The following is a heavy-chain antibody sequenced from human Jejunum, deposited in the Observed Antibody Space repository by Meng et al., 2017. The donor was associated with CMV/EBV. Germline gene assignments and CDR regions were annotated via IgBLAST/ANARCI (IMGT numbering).Heavy chain of an antibody. CDR2: INPNTGDT. D-gene: IGHD1-26*01. CDR1: AYTFTDYY. J-gene: IGHJ4*02. CDR3: AKDGGSYLDYYFDY. V-gene: IGHV1-2*02. Sequence: ASAYTFTDYYLPWVLQAPGQGLEWMGWINPNTGDTNYAQKFQGRVTMTRDMSINTVYMELTRLRSDDTAVYYCAKDGGSYLDYYFDYWGQGTLVTVSS.